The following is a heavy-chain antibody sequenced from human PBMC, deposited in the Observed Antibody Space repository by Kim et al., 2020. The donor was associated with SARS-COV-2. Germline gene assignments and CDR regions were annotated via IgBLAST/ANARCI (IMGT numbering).Heavy chain of an antibody. Sequence: GESLKISCKGSGYSFTSYWIGWVRQMPGKGLEWMGIIYPGDSDTRYSPSFQGQVTISADKSISTAYLQWSSLKASDTAMYYCARHQTYYYDSSGYYVDYWGQGTLVTVSS. CDR3: ARHQTYYYDSSGYYVDY. J-gene: IGHJ4*02. V-gene: IGHV5-51*01. CDR2: IYPGDSDT. CDR1: GYSFTSYW. D-gene: IGHD3-22*01.